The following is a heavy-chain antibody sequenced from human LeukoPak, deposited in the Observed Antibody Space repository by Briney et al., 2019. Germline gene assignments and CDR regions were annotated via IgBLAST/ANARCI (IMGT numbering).Heavy chain of an antibody. D-gene: IGHD1-26*01. J-gene: IGHJ4*02. Sequence: SETLSLTCTVSGSGGSISSYYWSWIRQPAGKGLEWIGRIYTSGSTNYNPSLKSRVTMSVDTSKNQFSPKLTSVTAADTAVYYCARDRLGSRGASYFDYWGQGTLVTVSS. CDR3: ARDRLGSRGASYFDY. CDR2: IYTSGST. V-gene: IGHV4-4*07. CDR1: GSGGSISSYY.